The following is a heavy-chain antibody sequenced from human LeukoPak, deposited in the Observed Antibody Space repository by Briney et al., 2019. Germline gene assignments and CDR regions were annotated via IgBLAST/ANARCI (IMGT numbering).Heavy chain of an antibody. CDR2: ISWNSGNI. CDR3: AKAHDYGDYAGFDY. D-gene: IGHD4-17*01. Sequence: GGSLRLSCAASGFTFSSYAMHWVRQAPGKGLEWVSGISWNSGNIAYADSVKGRFTISRDSAKTSLYLQINNLRAEDTALYYCAKAHDYGDYAGFDYWGQGTLVSVSS. CDR1: GFTFSSYA. V-gene: IGHV3-9*01. J-gene: IGHJ4*02.